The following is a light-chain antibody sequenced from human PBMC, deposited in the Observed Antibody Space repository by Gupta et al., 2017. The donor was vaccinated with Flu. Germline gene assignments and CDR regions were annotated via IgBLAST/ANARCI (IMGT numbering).Light chain of an antibody. CDR2: GSS. CDR3: QSDDTSRSGWV. J-gene: IGLJ3*02. V-gene: IGLV1-40*01. CDR1: SSNIGAGYD. Sequence: QSVLTQPPSVSGAPGQRVTISCTGSSSNIGAGYDVHWYQQLPGRAPKVLIYGSSNRPSGVPDRFFGSKSGISASLAITGLQAEDEADYYCQSDDTSRSGWVFGGGTKVTAL.